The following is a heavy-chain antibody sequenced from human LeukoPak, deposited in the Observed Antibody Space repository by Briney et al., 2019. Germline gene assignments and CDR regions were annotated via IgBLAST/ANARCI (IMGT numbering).Heavy chain of an antibody. D-gene: IGHD3-22*01. V-gene: IGHV3-74*01. CDR2: INSDGSST. Sequence: GGSLRLSCAASGFTLRSYWMHWVRQAPGKGLVWVSHINSDGSSTHYADSVKGRFIISRDNAKNTVYLQMNSLRAEDTAVYYCARDSRYYDGGDYWGQGTLVTVSS. CDR1: GFTLRSYW. J-gene: IGHJ4*02. CDR3: ARDSRYYDGGDY.